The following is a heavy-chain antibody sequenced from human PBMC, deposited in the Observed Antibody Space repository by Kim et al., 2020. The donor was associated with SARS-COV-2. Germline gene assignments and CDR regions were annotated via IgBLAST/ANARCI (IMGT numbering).Heavy chain of an antibody. Sequence: SETLSLTCAVYGGSFSGYYWSWIRQPPGKGLEWIGEINHSGSTNYNPSLKSRVTISVDTSKNQFSLKLSSVTAADTAVYYCARRLYRRGIVVVITTIAFDYWGQGTLVTVSS. J-gene: IGHJ4*02. CDR3: ARRLYRRGIVVVITTIAFDY. V-gene: IGHV4-34*01. CDR2: INHSGST. CDR1: GGSFSGYY. D-gene: IGHD3-22*01.